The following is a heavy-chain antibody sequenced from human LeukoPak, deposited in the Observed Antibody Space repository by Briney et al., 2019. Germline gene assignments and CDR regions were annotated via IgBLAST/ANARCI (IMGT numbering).Heavy chain of an antibody. CDR1: AGSISSGGYY. CDR3: ASTYSGYAFDY. D-gene: IGHD5-12*01. V-gene: IGHV4-31*03. CDR2: IYYSGST. Sequence: SETLFLTCTVSAGSISSGGYYWTWIRQHPGQGLEWIGYIYYSGSTYYNPSLKSRVTMSLDASINHFSLKLSSVTAADTAVYYCASTYSGYAFDYWGQGTLVTVSS. J-gene: IGHJ4*02.